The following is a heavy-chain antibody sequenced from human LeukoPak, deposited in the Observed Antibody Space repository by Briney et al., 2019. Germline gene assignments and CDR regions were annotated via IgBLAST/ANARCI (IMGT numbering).Heavy chain of an antibody. V-gene: IGHV4-59*08. CDR2: IYYSGSI. J-gene: IGHJ4*02. CDR3: ARRPAGSRSRRGINFDY. D-gene: IGHD1-14*01. CDR1: GGSISSYY. Sequence: SETLSLTCTVSGGSISSYYWSWIRQPPGKGLEWIGYIYYSGSINYNPSLKSRVTISADTSKNQFSLKLSSVTAADTAVYYCARRPAGSRSRRGINFDYWGQGTLVTVSS.